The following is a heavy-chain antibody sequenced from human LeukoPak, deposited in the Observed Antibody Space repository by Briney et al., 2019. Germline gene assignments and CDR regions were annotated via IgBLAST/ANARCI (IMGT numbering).Heavy chain of an antibody. V-gene: IGHV3-53*01. Sequence: GGSLRLSCAASGFTVSSNYMSWVRQAPGKGLEWVSVIFSGGSTYYADSVKGRFTISRDNSKNTLYLQMNSLRAEDTAVYYCARLSSVHYYGMDVWGQGTTVTVSS. CDR1: GFTVSSNY. CDR2: IFSGGST. CDR3: ARLSSVHYYGMDV. J-gene: IGHJ6*02. D-gene: IGHD6-6*01.